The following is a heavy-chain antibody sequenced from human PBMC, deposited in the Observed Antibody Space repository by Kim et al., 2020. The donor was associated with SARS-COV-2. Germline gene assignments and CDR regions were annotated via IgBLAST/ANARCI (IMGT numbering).Heavy chain of an antibody. CDR3: AREVDPVVGQPAIDY. J-gene: IGHJ4*02. D-gene: IGHD2-2*01. CDR1: GGSISSGGYY. CDR2: IYYSGST. V-gene: IGHV4-31*03. Sequence: SETLSLTCTVSGGSISSGGYYWSWIRQHPGKGLEWIGYIYYSGSTYYNPSLKSRVTISVDTSKNQFSLKLSSVTAADTAVYYCAREVDPVVGQPAIDYWGQGTLVTVSS.